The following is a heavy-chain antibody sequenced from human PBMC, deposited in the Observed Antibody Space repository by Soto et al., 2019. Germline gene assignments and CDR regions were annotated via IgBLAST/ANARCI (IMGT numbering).Heavy chain of an antibody. V-gene: IGHV4-38-2*02. CDR3: ARGWFGEPLTD. D-gene: IGHD3-10*01. CDR1: AYSISSGYY. Sequence: SETLSLTCPASAYSISSGYYWGCVRQPPGKGLEWIGGIYHSGSTCYNPSLKSRVTISVDTSKNQFSLKLSSVTAADTAVYYCARGWFGEPLTDWGQGTRVTVS. CDR2: IYHSGST. J-gene: IGHJ4*02.